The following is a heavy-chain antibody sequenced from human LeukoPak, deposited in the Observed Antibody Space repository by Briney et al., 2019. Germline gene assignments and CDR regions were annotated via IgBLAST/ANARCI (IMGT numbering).Heavy chain of an antibody. D-gene: IGHD3-22*01. V-gene: IGHV5-51*01. CDR2: IYPGDSDT. J-gene: IGHJ4*02. CDR3: ARLTASSGYYYGEEPFDY. CDR1: GYSFTSYW. Sequence: GESLKISCKGSGYSFTSYWIGWVSQMHGKGLDSVGIIYPGDSDTRYSPSFQGQVTISADKSISTAYLQWSSLKASDTAMYYCARLTASSGYYYGEEPFDYWGQGTLVTVSS.